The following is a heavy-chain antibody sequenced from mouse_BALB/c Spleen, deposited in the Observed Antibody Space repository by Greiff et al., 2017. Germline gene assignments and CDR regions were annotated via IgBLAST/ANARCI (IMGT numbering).Heavy chain of an antibody. CDR1: GFTFSSYG. CDR3: ARAYYGNYGENAY. V-gene: IGHV5-6-3*01. Sequence: EVQGVESGGGLVQPGGSLKLSCAASGFTFSSYGMSWVRQTPDKRLELVATINSNGGSTYYPDSVKGRFTISRDNAKNTLYLQMSSLKSEDTAMYYCARAYYGNYGENAYWGQGTLVTVSA. D-gene: IGHD2-10*01. J-gene: IGHJ3*01. CDR2: INSNGGST.